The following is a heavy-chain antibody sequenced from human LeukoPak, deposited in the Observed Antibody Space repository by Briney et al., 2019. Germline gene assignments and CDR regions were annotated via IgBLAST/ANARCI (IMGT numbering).Heavy chain of an antibody. D-gene: IGHD3-10*01. Sequence: ASVKVSCKASGGTFSSYAISWVRQAPGQGLEWMGWINPNSGGTNYAQKFQGRVTMTRDTSISTAYMELSRLRSDDTALYYCAKDFRAKYGSGAYGWFDPWGQGTLVTVSS. J-gene: IGHJ5*02. CDR3: AKDFRAKYGSGAYGWFDP. CDR2: INPNSGGT. V-gene: IGHV1-2*02. CDR1: GGTFSSYA.